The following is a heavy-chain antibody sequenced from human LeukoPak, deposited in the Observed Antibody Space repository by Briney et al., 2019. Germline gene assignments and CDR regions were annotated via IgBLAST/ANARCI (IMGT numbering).Heavy chain of an antibody. CDR2: IIPIFGTA. V-gene: IGHV1-69*13. Sequence: ASVKVPCKASGGTFSSYAISWVRQAPGQGLEWMGGIIPIFGTANYAQKFQGRVTFTADESTSTAYMELSSLRSEDTAVYYCASPQEYTPYYYYGMDVWGKGTTVTVSS. CDR1: GGTFSSYA. CDR3: ASPQEYTPYYYYGMDV. J-gene: IGHJ6*04. D-gene: IGHD1-1*01.